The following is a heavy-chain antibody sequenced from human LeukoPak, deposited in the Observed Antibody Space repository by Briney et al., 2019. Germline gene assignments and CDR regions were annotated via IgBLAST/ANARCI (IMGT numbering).Heavy chain of an antibody. V-gene: IGHV1-18*01. Sequence: ASVKVSCKASAYTFTNFGITWVRQAPGQGLEWVGWISVYSGNTNYAQKLQGRVTMTTDTSTSTAYMELRSLRSEDTALYYCSRTFDGSAYYYGDFWGQGTLVTVSS. CDR2: ISVYSGNT. CDR3: SRTFDGSAYYYGDF. D-gene: IGHD3-22*01. J-gene: IGHJ4*02. CDR1: AYTFTNFG.